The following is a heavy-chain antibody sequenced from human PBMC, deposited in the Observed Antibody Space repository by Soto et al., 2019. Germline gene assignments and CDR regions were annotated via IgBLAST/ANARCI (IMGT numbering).Heavy chain of an antibody. D-gene: IGHD3-22*01. J-gene: IGHJ4*02. CDR2: IYYIGST. Sequence: QVQLQESGPGLVKPSQTLSLTCTVSGGSISSGGYYWSWIRQHPGKGLEWIGYIYYIGSTYYNPSLKSRVTISVATSKNQFSLKLSSVTAADTAVYYCARGAVYYDSSGYFSYWGQGTLVTVSS. CDR1: GGSISSGGYY. CDR3: ARGAVYYDSSGYFSY. V-gene: IGHV4-31*03.